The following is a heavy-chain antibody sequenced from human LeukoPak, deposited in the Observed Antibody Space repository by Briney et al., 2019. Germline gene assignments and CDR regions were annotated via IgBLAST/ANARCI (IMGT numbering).Heavy chain of an antibody. CDR3: ATDRGHAFDI. V-gene: IGHV3-74*01. CDR1: GFTFSSYW. J-gene: IGHJ3*02. D-gene: IGHD3-10*01. CDR2: IYSDGSGT. Sequence: GGSLRLSCAASGFTFSSYWMHWVRQAPGKGLVWVSRIYSDGSGTTYAESVKGRFTISRDNAKNTLFLQMNSLTAEDSAVYYCATDRGHAFDIWGQGTMVTVS.